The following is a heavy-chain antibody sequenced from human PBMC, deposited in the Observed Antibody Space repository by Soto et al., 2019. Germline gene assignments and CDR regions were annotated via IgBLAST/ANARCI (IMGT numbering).Heavy chain of an antibody. CDR1: GFTFSNAW. V-gene: IGHV3-15*07. CDR2: IKSKTDGGTT. J-gene: IGHJ4*01. CDR3: TTDSYSTIIIVRFDY. D-gene: IGHD3-22*01. Sequence: PGGSLRLSCAASGFTFSNAWINWVRQAPGKGLEWVGRIKSKTDGGTTDYAAPVKGRFAISRDDSNNMVYLQMNSLKIEDTAVYYCTTDSYSTIIIVRFDYWGPGTLVTVSS.